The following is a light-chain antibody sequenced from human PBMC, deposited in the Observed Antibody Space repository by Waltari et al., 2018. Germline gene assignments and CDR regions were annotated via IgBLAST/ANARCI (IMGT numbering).Light chain of an antibody. J-gene: IGKJ5*01. CDR2: DAS. CDR3: QQRSNWIT. Sequence: EIVLTQSTATLSLSPGERATPPCRASQSVSSYLAWYQQKPGQAPRLLIYDASNRATGIPARFSGSGSGTDFTLTISSLEPEDFAVYYCQQRSNWITFGQGTRLEIK. V-gene: IGKV3-11*01. CDR1: QSVSSY.